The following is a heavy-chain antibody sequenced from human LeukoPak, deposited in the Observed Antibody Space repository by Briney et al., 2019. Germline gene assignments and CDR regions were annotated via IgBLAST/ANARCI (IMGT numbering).Heavy chain of an antibody. CDR3: ARDANQYYYGSGNYDSWFDP. CDR1: GYTFTTYY. CDR2: IDPSDGRA. Sequence: ASVMVSCKASGYTFTTYYIHWVRQAPGQGPEWMGIIDPSDGRATYAQKFQGRVSMTRDTSTSRVYLELSSLRSEDTAVYYCARDANQYYYGSGNYDSWFDPWGQGTLVTVSS. J-gene: IGHJ5*02. D-gene: IGHD3-10*01. V-gene: IGHV1-46*01.